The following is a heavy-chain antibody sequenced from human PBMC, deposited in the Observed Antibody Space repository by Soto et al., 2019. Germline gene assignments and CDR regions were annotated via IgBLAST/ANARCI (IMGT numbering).Heavy chain of an antibody. V-gene: IGHV3-66*01. CDR1: GFTVSSNY. CDR2: IYSGGST. J-gene: IGHJ6*03. Sequence: EVQLVESGGGLVQPGGSLRLSCAASGFTVSSNYMSWVRQAPGKGLEWVSVIYSGGSTNYADSVKGRFTVSRDISKNTMHLQMNSLRAEDTAVYYCARGRPGYYTDVWGKWTTVTVSS. CDR3: ARGRPGYYTDV.